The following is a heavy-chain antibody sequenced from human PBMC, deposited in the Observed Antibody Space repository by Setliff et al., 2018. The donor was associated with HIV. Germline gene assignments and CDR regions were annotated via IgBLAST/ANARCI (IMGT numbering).Heavy chain of an antibody. D-gene: IGHD2-21*02. J-gene: IGHJ4*02. V-gene: IGHV3-21*06. CDR1: GFSLRKYS. CDR3: ARVSTVTVRH. CDR2: IAHSSDDT. Sequence: GGSLRLSCAASGFSLRKYSINWVRQAPGKGLEWLSSIAHSSDDTYYADSVKGRFAISRDSANYSVSLQMNNLRAEDTAVYFCARVSTVTVRHWGQGTLVTVSS.